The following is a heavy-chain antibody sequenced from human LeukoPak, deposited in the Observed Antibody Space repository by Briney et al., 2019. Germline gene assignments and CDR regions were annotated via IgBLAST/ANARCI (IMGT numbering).Heavy chain of an antibody. Sequence: ASVKVSCKASGCTFSGYYMHWVRQAPGQGLEWMGIINPSGGSTSYAQKFQGRVTMTRDTSTSTVYMELSSLRSEDTAVYYCASPGIAAAGYFDYWGQGTLVTVSS. CDR3: ASPGIAAAGYFDY. CDR1: GCTFSGYY. V-gene: IGHV1-46*01. J-gene: IGHJ4*02. D-gene: IGHD6-13*01. CDR2: INPSGGST.